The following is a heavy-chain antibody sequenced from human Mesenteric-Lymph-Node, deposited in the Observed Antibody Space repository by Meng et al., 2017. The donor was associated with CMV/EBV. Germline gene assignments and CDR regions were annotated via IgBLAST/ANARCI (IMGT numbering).Heavy chain of an antibody. Sequence: SGFTFSSYGMHWVRQAPGKGLEWVAVISYDGSNKYYADSVKGRFTISRDNSKNTLYLQMNSLRAEDTAVYYCAKVADWFGVWDYFDYWGQGTLVTVSS. CDR3: AKVADWFGVWDYFDY. CDR2: ISYDGSNK. V-gene: IGHV3-30*18. J-gene: IGHJ4*02. D-gene: IGHD3-10*01. CDR1: GFTFSSYG.